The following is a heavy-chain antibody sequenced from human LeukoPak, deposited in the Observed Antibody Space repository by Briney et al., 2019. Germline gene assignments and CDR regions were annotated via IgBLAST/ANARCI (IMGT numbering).Heavy chain of an antibody. J-gene: IGHJ4*02. CDR2: INPNSGGT. V-gene: IGHV1-2*04. CDR3: ARGGYYGSGSYFYFDY. D-gene: IGHD3-10*01. CDR1: GYTFTGYY. Sequence: GASVKVSCKASGYTFTGYYMHWVRQAPGQGLEWMGWINPNSGGTNHAQKFQGWVTMTRDTSISTAYMELRSLRSDDTAVYYCARGGYYGSGSYFYFDYWGQGTLVTVSS.